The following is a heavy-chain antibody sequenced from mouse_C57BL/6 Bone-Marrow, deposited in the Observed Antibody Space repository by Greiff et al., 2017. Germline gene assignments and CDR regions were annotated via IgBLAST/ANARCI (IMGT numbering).Heavy chain of an antibody. D-gene: IGHD1-1*01. CDR2: IDPSDSYT. Sequence: QVQLQQPGAELVMPGASVKLSCKASGYTFTSYWMHWVKQRPGQGLEWIGEIDPSDSYTNYNQKFKGKSTLTVDKSSSTAYMQLSSLTSEDSAVYYGARGGYYGSSSPWFAYWGQGTLVTVSA. J-gene: IGHJ3*01. V-gene: IGHV1-69*01. CDR1: GYTFTSYW. CDR3: ARGGYYGSSSPWFAY.